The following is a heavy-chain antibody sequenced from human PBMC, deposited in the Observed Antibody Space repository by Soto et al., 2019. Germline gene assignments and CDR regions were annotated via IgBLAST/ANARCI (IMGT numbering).Heavy chain of an antibody. CDR2: INHSGST. Sequence: KPSETLSLTCAVCGGSFSGYYWSWIRQPPGKGLEWIGEINHSGSTNYNPSLKSRVTISVDTSKNQFSLKLSSVTAADTAVYYCARGKVRGVIIRADYYGMDVWGQGTTVTVSS. D-gene: IGHD3-10*01. CDR3: ARGKVRGVIIRADYYGMDV. CDR1: GGSFSGYY. V-gene: IGHV4-34*01. J-gene: IGHJ6*02.